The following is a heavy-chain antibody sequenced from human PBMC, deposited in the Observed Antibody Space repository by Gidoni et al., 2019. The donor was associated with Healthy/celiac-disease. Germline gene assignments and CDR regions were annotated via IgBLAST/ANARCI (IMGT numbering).Heavy chain of an antibody. Sequence: QLQLQESGPGLVKPSETLSLTCTVSGGSISSSSYYWGWIRQPPGKGLEWIGSIYYSGSTYYNPSLKSRVTISVETSKNQFSLKLSSVTAADTAVYYCARHAAMVQGVGWFDPWGQGTLVTVSS. V-gene: IGHV4-39*01. CDR2: IYYSGST. D-gene: IGHD3-10*01. CDR3: ARHAAMVQGVGWFDP. CDR1: GGSISSSSYY. J-gene: IGHJ5*02.